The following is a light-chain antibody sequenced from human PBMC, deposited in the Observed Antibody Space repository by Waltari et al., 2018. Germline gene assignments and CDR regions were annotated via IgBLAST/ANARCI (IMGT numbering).Light chain of an antibody. V-gene: IGKV3-15*01. Sequence: EIVMTQSPATLSVSPGERATLSCRASQSVSSDLAWFQQIPGQAPRLLIYGASTRATGFPARFSGSGSGTEFTLTISSLQSEDFAVYYCQQYHNWPPWTFGQGTKVEIK. CDR2: GAS. CDR3: QQYHNWPPWT. J-gene: IGKJ1*01. CDR1: QSVSSD.